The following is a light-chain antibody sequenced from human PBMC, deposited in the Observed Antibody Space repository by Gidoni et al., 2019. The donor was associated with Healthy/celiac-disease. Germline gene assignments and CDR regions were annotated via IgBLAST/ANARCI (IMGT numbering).Light chain of an antibody. Sequence: QPVLTQSPSASASLEASVKLTCTLSSGHSSYAIAWHPQQPEKGPRYLMKLTGDRSHRKGDAIPDRFSGSSSGAARSLSISSLQSEDEADYYCQTWGTGVWVFGGGTKLTVL. J-gene: IGLJ3*02. V-gene: IGLV4-69*01. CDR2: LTGDRSH. CDR1: SGHSSYA. CDR3: QTWGTGVWV.